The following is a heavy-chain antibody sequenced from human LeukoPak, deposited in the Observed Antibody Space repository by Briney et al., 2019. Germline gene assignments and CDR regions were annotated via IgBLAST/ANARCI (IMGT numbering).Heavy chain of an antibody. CDR1: GGSISSGSYY. Sequence: PSQTRSLTCTVSGGSISSGSYYWSWIRQPAGKGLEWIGRIYTSVSTNYNPSLKSRVTISVDTSKNQFSLKLSSVTAADTAVYYCASFSPVQLRAAFDIWGQGTMVTVSS. CDR2: IYTSVST. CDR3: ASFSPVQLRAAFDI. V-gene: IGHV4-61*02. J-gene: IGHJ3*02. D-gene: IGHD6-6*01.